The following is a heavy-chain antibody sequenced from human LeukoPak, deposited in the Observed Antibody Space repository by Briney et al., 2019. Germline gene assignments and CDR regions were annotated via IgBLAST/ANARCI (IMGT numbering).Heavy chain of an antibody. CDR2: ISSSSSYI. CDR3: ASLYYDYVWGSYPPG. CDR1: GFTFSSYS. V-gene: IGHV3-21*01. D-gene: IGHD3-16*02. J-gene: IGHJ4*02. Sequence: GGSLRLSCAASGFTFSSYSMNWVRQAPGKGLEWVSSISSSSSYIYYADSVKGRFTISRDNAKNSLYLQMNSLRAEDTAVYYCASLYYDYVWGSYPPGWGQGTLVTVSS.